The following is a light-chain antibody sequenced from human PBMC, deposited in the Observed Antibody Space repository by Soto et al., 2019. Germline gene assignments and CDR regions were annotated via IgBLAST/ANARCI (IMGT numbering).Light chain of an antibody. V-gene: IGKV3-20*01. Sequence: EIVLTRSPGTLSLSPGERATLSCRASQSVSSNYLAWYQQKPGQAPRLLIYGASSRATGIPDRFSGSGSGTDFTLTISRLEPEDFAVYYCQQYGSSPPITFGQGTRLEIK. CDR1: QSVSSNY. J-gene: IGKJ5*01. CDR3: QQYGSSPPIT. CDR2: GAS.